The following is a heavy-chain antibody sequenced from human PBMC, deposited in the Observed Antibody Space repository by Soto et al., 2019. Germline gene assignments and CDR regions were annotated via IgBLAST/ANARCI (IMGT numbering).Heavy chain of an antibody. Sequence: RASLKISCKASGHSCTSYWISWVRHTPGKSLEVMGRIDPNDSYTNYSPSFQGPVTISADKSISTAYLQWSSLKSSDTAMYYCARLTGYCSSTSCPGGYYYGMDVWGQGTTVTVSS. CDR2: IDPNDSYT. J-gene: IGHJ6*02. D-gene: IGHD2-2*01. CDR1: GHSCTSYW. CDR3: ARLTGYCSSTSCPGGYYYGMDV. V-gene: IGHV5-10-1*01.